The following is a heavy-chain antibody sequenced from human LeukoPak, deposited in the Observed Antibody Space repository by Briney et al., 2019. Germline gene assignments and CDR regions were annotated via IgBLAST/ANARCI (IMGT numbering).Heavy chain of an antibody. V-gene: IGHV4-59*08. J-gene: IGHJ4*02. CDR1: GGSISSYF. Sequence: ETLSLTCTVSGGSISSYFWSWIRQPPGKGLEWIGYIYYSGPTNTNPSLRGRVIISVDTSKNQFSPKLSSVTAADTAVYYCARHFYRATVTSAYFDYWGQGTLVTVPS. CDR3: ARHFYRATVTSAYFDY. D-gene: IGHD4-17*01. CDR2: IYYSGPT.